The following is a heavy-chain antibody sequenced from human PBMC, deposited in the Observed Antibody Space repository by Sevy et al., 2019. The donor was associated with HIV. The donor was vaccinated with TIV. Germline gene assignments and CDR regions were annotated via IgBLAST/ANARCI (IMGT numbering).Heavy chain of an antibody. D-gene: IGHD7-27*01. CDR3: ARGSWGAFDI. CDR1: GFTFSSYD. Sequence: GGSLRLSCAASGFTFSSYDVHWVRQATGKGLEWVSAIGTAGYTYYPGSVKGRFTISKENAKNSLYLQMNSLRAGDTAVYYCARGSWGAFDIWGQGTMVTVSS. CDR2: IGTAGYT. J-gene: IGHJ3*02. V-gene: IGHV3-13*01.